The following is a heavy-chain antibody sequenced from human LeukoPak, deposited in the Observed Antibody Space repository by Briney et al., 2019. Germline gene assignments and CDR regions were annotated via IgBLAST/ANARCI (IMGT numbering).Heavy chain of an antibody. CDR2: IWYDGSNK. D-gene: IGHD6-19*01. J-gene: IGHJ4*02. CDR3: ARDPVRWLVGYLDY. V-gene: IGHV3-33*08. CDR1: GFTFGNSA. Sequence: PGGSLRLSCEVSGFTFGNSAMSWVRQAPGKGLEWVAVIWYDGSNKYYADSVKGRFTISRDNSKNTLYLQMNSLRAEDTAVYYCARDPVRWLVGYLDYWGQGTLVTVSS.